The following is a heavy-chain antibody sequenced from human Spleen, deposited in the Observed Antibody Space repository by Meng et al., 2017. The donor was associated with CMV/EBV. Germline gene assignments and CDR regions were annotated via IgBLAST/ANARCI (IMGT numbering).Heavy chain of an antibody. D-gene: IGHD3-22*01. Sequence: GESLKISCAASGFTFSNYAMSWVRQAPGKGLEWVSSISSSSSYIYYADSVKGRFTISRDNAKNSLYLQMNSLRAEDTAVYYCARVRLTYYYDSSGYFDYWGQGTLVTVSS. J-gene: IGHJ4*02. CDR2: ISSSSSYI. CDR3: ARVRLTYYYDSSGYFDY. CDR1: GFTFSNYA. V-gene: IGHV3-21*01.